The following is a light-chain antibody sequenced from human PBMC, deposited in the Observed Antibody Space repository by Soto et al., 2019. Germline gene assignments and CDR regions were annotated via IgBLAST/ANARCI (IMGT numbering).Light chain of an antibody. CDR2: DVS. Sequence: QPVLTQPASVSGSPGQSITISCTGTSSDVGGYNYVSWYQQHPGKAPKLMIYDVSNRPSGVSNRFSGSKSGNTASLTISGLQAEDEADYYCSSYTSSSTRVFGTGTKLTAL. J-gene: IGLJ1*01. CDR3: SSYTSSSTRV. V-gene: IGLV2-14*01. CDR1: SSDVGGYNY.